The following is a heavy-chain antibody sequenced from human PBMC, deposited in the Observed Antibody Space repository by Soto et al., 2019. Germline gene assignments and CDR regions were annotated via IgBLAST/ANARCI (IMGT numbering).Heavy chain of an antibody. Sequence: QLQLQESGPGLVKPSETLSLACTVSGGSIGGGSYYWGWIRQPPGKGLEWIGSISYGGHTFYNPSLKSQVTVSVDTSKNQFSLKVTSVTAADAAVYYCARHPGPDYWGQGTLVTVSS. J-gene: IGHJ4*02. CDR1: GGSIGGGSYY. CDR2: ISYGGHT. V-gene: IGHV4-39*01. CDR3: ARHPGPDY.